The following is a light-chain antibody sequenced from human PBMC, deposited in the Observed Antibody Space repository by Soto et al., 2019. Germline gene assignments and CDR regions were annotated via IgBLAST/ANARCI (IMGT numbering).Light chain of an antibody. V-gene: IGLV2-8*01. Sequence: QSVLTQPPSASGSPGQSVAISCTGTSSDIGAYKFVSWYQQHPGKAPKLIIYEVSIRPAGVPDRFSGSKSGNTASLTVSGLLAEDEADYYSSLYAGSNNVVFGGGTKLTVL. J-gene: IGLJ2*01. CDR3: SLYAGSNNVV. CDR2: EVS. CDR1: SSDIGAYKF.